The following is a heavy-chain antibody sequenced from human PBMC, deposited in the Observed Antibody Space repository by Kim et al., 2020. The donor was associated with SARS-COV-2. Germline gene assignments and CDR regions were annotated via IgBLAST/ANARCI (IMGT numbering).Heavy chain of an antibody. Sequence: SETLSLTCSVSGGSISGSSDYWVWIRQPPGKGLEWIGSIYYSGTTYYNPSLKSRVTISVDTSTNQFSLKLSSVTAADMAVYYCAREYLLTGYFGVFDYW. CDR2: IYYSGTT. CDR1: GGSISGSSDY. D-gene: IGHD3-9*01. V-gene: IGHV4-39*07. J-gene: IGHJ2*01. CDR3: AREYLLTGYFGVFDYW.